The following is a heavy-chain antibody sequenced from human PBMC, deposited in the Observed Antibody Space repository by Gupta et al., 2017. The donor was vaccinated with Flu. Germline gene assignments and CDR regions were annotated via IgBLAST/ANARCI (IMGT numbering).Heavy chain of an antibody. D-gene: IGHD3-10*01. V-gene: IGHV4-61*02. CDR3: AGTMVRGVGWFDP. J-gene: IGHJ5*02. Sequence: QVQLQESGPGLVKPSQTLSLTCTVSGGSISSGRYYWSWIRQPAGKGLEWIGRIYTRGSTNYNPSLKSRVTISVDTSKNQFSLKLSSVTAADTAVYYCAGTMVRGVGWFDPWGQGTLVTVSS. CDR1: GGSISSGRYY. CDR2: IYTRGST.